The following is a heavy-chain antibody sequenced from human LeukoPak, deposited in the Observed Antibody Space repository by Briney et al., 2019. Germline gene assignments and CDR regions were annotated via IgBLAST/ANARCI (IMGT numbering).Heavy chain of an antibody. CDR1: GFTFSSYA. D-gene: IGHD5-18*01. Sequence: QTGGSPRLSRAAPGFTFSSYAMHWVRQAPGKGLGWGAVISYDGSNKYYADSVKGRFTISRDNSKNTLYLQMNSLRAEDTAVYYCARDIQAYSYGIYGMDVWGQGTTVTVSS. CDR2: ISYDGSNK. J-gene: IGHJ6*02. CDR3: ARDIQAYSYGIYGMDV. V-gene: IGHV3-30-3*01.